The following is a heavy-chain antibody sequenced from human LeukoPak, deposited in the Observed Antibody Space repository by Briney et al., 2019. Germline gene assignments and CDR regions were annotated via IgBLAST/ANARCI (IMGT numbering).Heavy chain of an antibody. J-gene: IGHJ4*02. Sequence: GGSLRLSCAASGFTFSRYWMNWVRQAPGKGLEWVASINQDESAKFYVDSVKGRFTISRDNAMNTLYLQMYSLRAEDSALYYCTRDMQGSRLYLVGSQNDWGQGTLVTVSS. CDR1: GFTFSRYW. D-gene: IGHD1-26*01. CDR3: TRDMQGSRLYLVGSQND. V-gene: IGHV3-7*01. CDR2: INQDESAK.